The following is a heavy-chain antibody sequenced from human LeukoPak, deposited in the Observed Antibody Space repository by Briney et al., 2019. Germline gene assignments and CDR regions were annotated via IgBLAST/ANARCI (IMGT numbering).Heavy chain of an antibody. CDR3: ARDWAYCSGGSCSSLGWFDP. CDR1: GYTFTSYY. D-gene: IGHD2-15*01. CDR2: INPSGGST. J-gene: IGHJ5*02. V-gene: IGHV1-46*01. Sequence: ASVKVSCKASGYTFTSYYMHWVRQAPGQGLEWMGIINPSGGSTSYAQKFQGRVTMTRDTSTSTVYMELSSLRSEDTAVYYCARDWAYCSGGSCSSLGWFDPWGQGTLVTVSS.